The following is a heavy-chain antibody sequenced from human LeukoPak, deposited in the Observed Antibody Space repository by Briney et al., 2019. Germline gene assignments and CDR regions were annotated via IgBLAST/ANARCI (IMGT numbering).Heavy chain of an antibody. D-gene: IGHD1-1*01. CDR2: IGVAGDT. Sequence: GGSLRLSCAASGFTVSNSDIHWVRQSTGGGLEWVSTIGVAGDTYYSASVKGRFTISRDNARNSLFLQMFSLKAEDTAVYYCARGPTHLYYGMDVWGPGTTVAVSS. J-gene: IGHJ6*02. CDR1: GFTVSNSD. V-gene: IGHV3-13*01. CDR3: ARGPTHLYYGMDV.